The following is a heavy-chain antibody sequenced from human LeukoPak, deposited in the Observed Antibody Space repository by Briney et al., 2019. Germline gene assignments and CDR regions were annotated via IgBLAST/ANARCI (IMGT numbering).Heavy chain of an antibody. CDR1: GFTFSSYA. CDR3: NELRFLEWLPGDV. J-gene: IGHJ6*04. CDR2: ISGSGGST. Sequence: PGGSLRLSCAASGFTFSSYAMSWVRQAPGKGLEWVSAISGSGGSTYYADSVKGRFTISRDNSKNTLYLQMNSLRAEDTAVYYCNELRFLEWLPGDVWGKGTTVTVSS. D-gene: IGHD3-3*01. V-gene: IGHV3-23*01.